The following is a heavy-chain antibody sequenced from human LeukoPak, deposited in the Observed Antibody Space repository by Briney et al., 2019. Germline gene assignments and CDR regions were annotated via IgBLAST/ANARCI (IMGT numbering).Heavy chain of an antibody. CDR3: AKGAIAAAEFSDY. D-gene: IGHD6-13*01. J-gene: IGHJ4*02. CDR2: IRYDGSNK. V-gene: IGHV3-30*02. Sequence: PGGSLRLSCAASGFTFSSYGMHWVRQAPGKGLEWVAFIRYDGSNKYYADSVKGRFTISRDNSKNTLYLQMNSLRAEDTAVYYCAKGAIAAAEFSDYWGQGTLVTVSS. CDR1: GFTFSSYG.